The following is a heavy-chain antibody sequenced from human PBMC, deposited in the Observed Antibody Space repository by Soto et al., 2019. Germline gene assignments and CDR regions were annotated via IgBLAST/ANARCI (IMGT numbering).Heavy chain of an antibody. D-gene: IGHD6-13*01. Sequence: GGSLRLSCAASGFTVSSNCMSWVRQTPGKGLEWVSAISGSGGSTYYADSVKGRFTISRDNSKNTLYLQMNSLRAEDTAVYYCSGSWSRGYWGQGTLVTVSS. J-gene: IGHJ4*02. V-gene: IGHV3-23*01. CDR3: SGSWSRGY. CDR2: ISGSGGST. CDR1: GFTVSSNC.